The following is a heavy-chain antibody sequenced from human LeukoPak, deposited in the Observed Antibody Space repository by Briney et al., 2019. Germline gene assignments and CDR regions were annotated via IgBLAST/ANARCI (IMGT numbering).Heavy chain of an antibody. J-gene: IGHJ6*02. Sequence: PGGSLRLSCAASGFTFSSYAMHWVRQAPGKGLEWVAVISHDGSNKYYADSVKGRFTISRDNSKNTLYLQMNSLRAEDTAVYYCARDLGTFYYYYGMDVWGQGTTVTVSS. CDR3: ARDLGTFYYYYGMDV. CDR1: GFTFSSYA. CDR2: ISHDGSNK. D-gene: IGHD3-16*01. V-gene: IGHV3-30-3*01.